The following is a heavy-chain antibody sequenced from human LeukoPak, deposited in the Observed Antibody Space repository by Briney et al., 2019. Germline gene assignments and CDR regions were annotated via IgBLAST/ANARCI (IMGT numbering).Heavy chain of an antibody. CDR3: ARGSGSYRPLYFFDY. J-gene: IGHJ4*02. V-gene: IGHV4-4*07. D-gene: IGHD1-26*01. Sequence: PSGTLSLTCSVSGGSFSNYYWSRIRQPAGKGLEWIGRIYTSGSTNYNPFFKSRVTMSLDTSQKEVSLTLSSMTAADTAVYFCARGSGSYRPLYFFDYWGQGTLVTVSS. CDR2: IYTSGST. CDR1: GGSFSNYY.